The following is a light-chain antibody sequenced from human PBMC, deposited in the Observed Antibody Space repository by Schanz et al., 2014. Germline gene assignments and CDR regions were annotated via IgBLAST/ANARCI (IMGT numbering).Light chain of an antibody. V-gene: IGKV3-20*01. CDR3: QQYGSSPWT. CDR2: DAS. CDR1: QSVSYY. J-gene: IGKJ1*01. Sequence: EIVLTRSPATLSVSPGERATLSCRASQSVSYYLAWYQQKPGQAPRLLIYDASKRATGIPVRFSGSGSGTDFTLTISRLEPEDFAVYYCQQYGSSPWTFGQGTKVEIK.